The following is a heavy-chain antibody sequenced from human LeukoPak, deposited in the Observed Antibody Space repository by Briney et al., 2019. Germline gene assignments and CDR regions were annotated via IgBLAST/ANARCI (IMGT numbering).Heavy chain of an antibody. V-gene: IGHV3-48*04. CDR2: ISSSGSTI. D-gene: IGHD3-10*02. CDR1: GFSFSTSG. J-gene: IGHJ6*04. Sequence: GGSLRLSCAASGFSFSTSGMSWVRQAPGKGLGWVSYISSSGSTIYYADSVKGRFTISRDNAKNSLYLQMNSLRAEDTAVYYFAELGITMIGGVWGKGTTVTISS. CDR3: AELGITMIGGV.